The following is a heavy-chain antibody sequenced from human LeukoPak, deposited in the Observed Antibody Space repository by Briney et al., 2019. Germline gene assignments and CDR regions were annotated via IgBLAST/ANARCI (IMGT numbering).Heavy chain of an antibody. D-gene: IGHD1-1*01. CDR2: IYTSGST. CDR3: ARVAIPNEYNWNIFSDHYYFDY. J-gene: IGHJ4*02. CDR1: GGSISSGSYY. V-gene: IGHV4-61*02. Sequence: SQTLSLTCTVSGGSISSGSYYWSWIRQPAGKGLEWIGRIYTSGSTNYNPSLKSRVTISVGTSKNQFSLKLSSVTAADTAVYYCARVAIPNEYNWNIFSDHYYFDYWGQGTLVTVSS.